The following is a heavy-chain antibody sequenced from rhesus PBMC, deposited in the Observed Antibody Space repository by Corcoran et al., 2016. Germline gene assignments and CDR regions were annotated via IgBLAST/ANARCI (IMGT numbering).Heavy chain of an antibody. V-gene: IGHV5-2*01. CDR3: AVGCSSTYCSSLRFDY. Sequence: EVQLVQSGAEVKRPGESLKISCKTSGYSFTSYWISWVRQMPGKGLGGIGAIDPSESDTRYSPSFQGQVTISAGKSISTAYLQWSSLEASDTATYYCAVGCSSTYCSSLRFDYWGQGVLVTVSS. J-gene: IGHJ4*01. CDR2: IDPSESDT. CDR1: GYSFTSYW. D-gene: IGHD2-15*01.